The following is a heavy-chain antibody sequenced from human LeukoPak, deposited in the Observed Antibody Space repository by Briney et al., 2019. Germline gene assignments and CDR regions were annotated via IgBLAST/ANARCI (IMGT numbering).Heavy chain of an antibody. CDR1: GGTFSSYA. Sequence: ASVKVSCKASGGTFSSYAISWVRQAPGQGLEWMGGIIPIFGTANYAQKFQGRVTITADESTSTAYMELSSLRSEDTAVYYCARGHSIAVADNYYGMDVWGQGTTVTVSS. CDR3: ARGHSIAVADNYYGMDV. D-gene: IGHD6-19*01. J-gene: IGHJ6*02. CDR2: IIPIFGTA. V-gene: IGHV1-69*13.